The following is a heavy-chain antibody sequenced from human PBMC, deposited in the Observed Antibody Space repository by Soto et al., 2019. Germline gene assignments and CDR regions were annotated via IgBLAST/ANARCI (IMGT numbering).Heavy chain of an antibody. CDR2: IYYCAST. D-gene: IGHD3-10*01. Sequence: QVQLQESGPGLVKPSETLSLTCTVSGGSISSYYWSWIRQPPGKGLEWIGYIYYCASTNYNPSLKSRVTISVDTSKNQFSLKLSSVTAADTAVYYCARRYGSAFDIWGQGTMVTVSS. J-gene: IGHJ3*02. CDR3: ARRYGSAFDI. V-gene: IGHV4-59*01. CDR1: GGSISSYY.